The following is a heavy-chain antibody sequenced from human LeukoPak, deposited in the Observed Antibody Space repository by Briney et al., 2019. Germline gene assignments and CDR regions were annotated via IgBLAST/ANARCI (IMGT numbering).Heavy chain of an antibody. Sequence: WGSLRLSCAASGFTFSSYAMHWVRQAPGKGLEWVAVISYDGSNKYYADSVEGRFTISRDNSKNTLYLQMNSLRAEDTAVYYCAKDSHFDYWGQGALVTVSS. J-gene: IGHJ4*02. CDR2: ISYDGSNK. V-gene: IGHV3-30-3*01. CDR3: AKDSHFDY. CDR1: GFTFSSYA.